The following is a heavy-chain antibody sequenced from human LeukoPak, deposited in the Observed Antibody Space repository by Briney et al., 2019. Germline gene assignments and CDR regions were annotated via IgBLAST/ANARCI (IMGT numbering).Heavy chain of an antibody. CDR2: ISSSSSYI. CDR1: GFTFSSYS. J-gene: IGHJ4*02. V-gene: IGHV3-21*01. D-gene: IGHD6-13*01. CDR3: AREIAAAVYYFDY. Sequence: GGSLRLSCAASGFTFSSYSMDWVRQAPGKGLEWVSSISSSSSYIYYADSVKGRFTISRDNAKNSLYLQMNSLRAEDTAVYYCAREIAAAVYYFDYWGQGTPVTVSS.